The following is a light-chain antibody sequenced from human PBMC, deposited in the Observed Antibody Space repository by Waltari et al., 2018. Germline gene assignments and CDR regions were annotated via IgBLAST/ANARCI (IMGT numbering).Light chain of an antibody. V-gene: IGLV1-51*01. Sequence: QSALTQPPSVSSAPGQNVTIFCSASYSNLKLNYVSWYQQLPETAPKLLIYHHNKRPSGIPDRCSGSKSGTSATLGITGLQTGDEADYYCRTWDSSLSALVFGGGTKLTVL. CDR3: RTWDSSLSALV. J-gene: IGLJ3*02. CDR1: YSNLKLNY. CDR2: HHN.